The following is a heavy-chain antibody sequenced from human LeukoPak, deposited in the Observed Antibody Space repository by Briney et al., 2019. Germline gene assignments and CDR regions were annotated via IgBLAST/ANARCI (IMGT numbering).Heavy chain of an antibody. J-gene: IGHJ4*02. D-gene: IGHD4-17*01. V-gene: IGHV3-15*01. CDR1: GFTFSSYA. CDR3: TTIYTVTTPSFDY. CDR2: IKSKTDGGTT. Sequence: KAGGSLRLSCAASGFTFSSYAMSWVRQAPGKGLEWVGRIKSKTDGGTTDYAAPVKGRFTISRDDSKNILFLQMNSLKTEDTAVYYCTTIYTVTTPSFDYWGQGTLVTVSS.